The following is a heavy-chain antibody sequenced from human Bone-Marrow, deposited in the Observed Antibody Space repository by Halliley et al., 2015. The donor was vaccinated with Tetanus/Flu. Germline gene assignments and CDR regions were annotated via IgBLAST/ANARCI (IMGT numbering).Heavy chain of an antibody. CDR3: AKIPPQYWRGGPCSGQSSQP. Sequence: SLRLSCEGSGFTFKLYAMHWVRLAPGKGLEWVSSISWNSASMGYADSVKGRFTVARDNAKRSLYLQVNSLRTEDTGIYYCAKIPPQYWRGGPCSGQSSQPWGPGTLVTFSS. V-gene: IGHV3-9*01. CDR2: ISWNSASM. J-gene: IGHJ1*01. CDR1: GFTFKLYA. D-gene: IGHD2-15*01.